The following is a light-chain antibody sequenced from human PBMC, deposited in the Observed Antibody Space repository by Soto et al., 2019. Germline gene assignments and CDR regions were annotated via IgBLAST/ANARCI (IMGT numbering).Light chain of an antibody. Sequence: QSALTQPPSASGSPGQSVTISCTGTKNDIGVYDFVSWYQHHPGKAPKLMIYEVTNRPSGVSDRFSGSRSGNTASLTISGLQAEDEADYYCSSYTITNTLVFGSGTQLTVL. J-gene: IGLJ6*01. CDR3: SSYTITNTLV. V-gene: IGLV2-14*01. CDR2: EVT. CDR1: KNDIGVYDF.